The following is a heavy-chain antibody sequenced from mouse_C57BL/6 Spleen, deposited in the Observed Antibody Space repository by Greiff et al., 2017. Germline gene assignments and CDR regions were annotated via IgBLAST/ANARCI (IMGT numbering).Heavy chain of an antibody. D-gene: IGHD2-14*01. Sequence: EVKLVESGEGLVKPGGSLKLSCAASGFTFSSYAMSWVRQTPEKRLEWVAYISSGGDYIYYADTVKGRFTISRDNARNTLYLQMSSLKSEDTAMYYCTREKAYYRLFDYWGQGTTLTVSS. CDR3: TREKAYYRLFDY. V-gene: IGHV5-9-1*02. J-gene: IGHJ2*01. CDR1: GFTFSSYA. CDR2: ISSGGDYI.